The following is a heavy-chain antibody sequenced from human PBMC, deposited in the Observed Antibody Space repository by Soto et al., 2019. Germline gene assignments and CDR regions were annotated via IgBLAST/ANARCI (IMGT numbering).Heavy chain of an antibody. D-gene: IGHD1-26*01. V-gene: IGHV3-64D*06. J-gene: IGHJ4*02. Sequence: EVHLVESGGGLVQPGGSLRLSCAASGFNLKDYGMHWVRQAPGKGLEQVATSNYDGGTPYYVESVKGRFTVSRDNSNNALYLPVGSLGPYDTAIYFCVKDYSHGRFPDYWGQGTLVTVSS. CDR3: VKDYSHGRFPDY. CDR2: SNYDGGTP. CDR1: GFNLKDYG.